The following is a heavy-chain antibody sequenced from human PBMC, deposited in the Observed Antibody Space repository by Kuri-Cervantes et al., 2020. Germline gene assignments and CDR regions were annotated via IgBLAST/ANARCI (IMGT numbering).Heavy chain of an antibody. Sequence: ASVKVSCKASGYTFTNYAMHWVRQAPGQRLEWMGWINAGNGNTKYSQKFQGRVTITRDTSASTAYMELSSLRSEDTAVYYCARDSSSWYIIGYFQHWGQGTLVTVSS. CDR2: INAGNGNT. J-gene: IGHJ1*01. D-gene: IGHD6-13*01. V-gene: IGHV1-3*01. CDR1: GYTFTNYA. CDR3: ARDSSSWYIIGYFQH.